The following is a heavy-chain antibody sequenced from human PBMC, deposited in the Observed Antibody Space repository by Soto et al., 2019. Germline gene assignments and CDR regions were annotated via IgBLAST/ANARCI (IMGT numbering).Heavy chain of an antibody. CDR3: ARVRQCGYYSGMDV. Sequence: QVQLQESGPGLVKPSETLSLTCTVSGGSVSSGSYYWSWIRQPPGKGLEWIGYIYYSGSTNYNPSLKSRVTISVDTSKTQCALKLSSVTAADTAVYYCARVRQCGYYSGMDVWGQGTTVTVSS. CDR2: IYYSGST. D-gene: IGHD1-1*01. V-gene: IGHV4-61*01. J-gene: IGHJ6*02. CDR1: GGSVSSGSYY.